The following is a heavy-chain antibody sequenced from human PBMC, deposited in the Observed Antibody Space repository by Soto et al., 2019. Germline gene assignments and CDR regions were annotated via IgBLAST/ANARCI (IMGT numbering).Heavy chain of an antibody. CDR2: IIPIFRTA. Sequence: SVYDSCRASGSTIRSNAMCSVRQDNQQALEWMGGIIPIFRTANYAQKSQGRVTITADKSTSTAYMELSSLRSEATAVYYCARSPTLYGMDVSGQGTTVTVSS. V-gene: IGHV1-69*06. CDR1: GSTIRSNA. CDR3: ARSPTLYGMDV. J-gene: IGHJ6*02. D-gene: IGHD2-15*01.